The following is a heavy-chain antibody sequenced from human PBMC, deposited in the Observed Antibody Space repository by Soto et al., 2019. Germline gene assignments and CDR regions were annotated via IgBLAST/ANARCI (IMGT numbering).Heavy chain of an antibody. CDR2: ISSSSSYI. J-gene: IGHJ4*02. CDR1: GFTFSSYS. CDR3: ASIERHLYYDSSGYGPQGFDY. D-gene: IGHD3-22*01. V-gene: IGHV3-21*01. Sequence: GGSLRLSCAASGFTFSSYSMNWVRQAPGKGLEWVSSISSSSSYIYYADSVKGRFTISRDNAKNSLYLQMNSLRAEDTAVYYCASIERHLYYDSSGYGPQGFDYWGQGTLVTVSS.